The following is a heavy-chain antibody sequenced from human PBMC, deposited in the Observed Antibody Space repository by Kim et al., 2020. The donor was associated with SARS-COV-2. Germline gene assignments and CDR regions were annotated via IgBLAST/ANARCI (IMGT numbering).Heavy chain of an antibody. Sequence: GGSLRLSCAASGFTFSSYAMHWVRQAPGKGLEWVAVISYDGNNKYYADSVKGRITLSRDNSKNTLYLQMNSLRAEDTAVYYCTRDRTSYYYYYGMDVWGQGTTVTVSS. CDR2: ISYDGNNK. V-gene: IGHV3-30*04. J-gene: IGHJ6*02. CDR1: GFTFSSYA. CDR3: TRDRTSYYYYYGMDV.